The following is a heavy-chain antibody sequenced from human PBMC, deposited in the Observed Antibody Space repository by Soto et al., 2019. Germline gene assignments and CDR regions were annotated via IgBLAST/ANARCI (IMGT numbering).Heavy chain of an antibody. D-gene: IGHD6-13*01. CDR1: GFTVSSNY. J-gene: IGHJ4*02. CDR3: ARARSTAAGLFDY. Sequence: ESGGGLIQPGGSLRLSCAASGFTVSSNYMTWVRQAPGKGLEWVSAIYSGGSTYYADSVKGRFTISRDNSKNTLYLQMNSLRAVDTAVYYCARARSTAAGLFDYWGLGTLVTVSS. V-gene: IGHV3-53*01. CDR2: IYSGGST.